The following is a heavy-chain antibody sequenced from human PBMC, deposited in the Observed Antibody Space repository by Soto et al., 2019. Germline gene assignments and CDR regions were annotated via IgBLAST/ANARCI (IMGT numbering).Heavy chain of an antibody. J-gene: IGHJ3*02. V-gene: IGHV3-23*01. CDR3: ATSYYDILTGYYKSHAFDI. CDR2: ISGSGGST. CDR1: GFTFSSYA. Sequence: EVQLLESGGGLVQPGGSLSLSCAASGFTFSSYAMSWVRQAPGKVLEWVSAISGSGGSTYYADSVKGRFTISRDNSKNTLYLQMNSLRAEDTAVYYCATSYYDILTGYYKSHAFDIWGQGTMVTVSS. D-gene: IGHD3-9*01.